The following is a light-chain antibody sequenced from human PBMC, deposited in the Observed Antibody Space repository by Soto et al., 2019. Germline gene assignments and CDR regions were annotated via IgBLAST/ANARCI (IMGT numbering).Light chain of an antibody. CDR1: RGIRNY. CDR3: QKYSSVPV. Sequence: DMQMTQSPTSLSASVGDRVTITCRASRGIRNYVAWYQQIPGKAPKLLIYAASTLQSGVPSRFSGSGSGTDFTLTINGLHPEDVATYSCQKYSSVPVFGPGTKVEIK. V-gene: IGKV1-27*01. CDR2: AAS. J-gene: IGKJ3*01.